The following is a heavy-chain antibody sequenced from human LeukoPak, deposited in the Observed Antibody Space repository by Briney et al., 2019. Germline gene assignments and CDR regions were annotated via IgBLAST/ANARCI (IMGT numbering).Heavy chain of an antibody. J-gene: IGHJ3*01. CDR3: ATTRRYYYDSSGPDAFDL. Sequence: VASVKVSCKASGYTFTGYYIHWVRQAPGQGLEWMGWINPNSGGTNYAQNFQGSITMTRDTFISTAYMELSRLRSDDTAVYYCATTRRYYYDSSGPDAFDLWGQGTMVTVSS. CDR2: INPNSGGT. D-gene: IGHD3-22*01. V-gene: IGHV1-2*02. CDR1: GYTFTGYY.